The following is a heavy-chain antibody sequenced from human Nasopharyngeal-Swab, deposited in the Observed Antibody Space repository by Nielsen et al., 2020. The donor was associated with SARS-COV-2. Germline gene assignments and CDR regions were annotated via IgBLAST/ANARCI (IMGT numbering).Heavy chain of an antibody. V-gene: IGHV1-69*04. CDR3: ARAGLVVVPAAMGY. Sequence: SVKVSCKASGYTFTSYGISWVRQAPGQGLEWMGRIIPILGIANYAQKFQGRVTITADKSTSTAYMELSSLRSEDTAVYYCARAGLVVVPAAMGYWGQGTLVTVSS. CDR2: IIPILGIA. CDR1: GYTFTSYG. J-gene: IGHJ4*02. D-gene: IGHD2-2*01.